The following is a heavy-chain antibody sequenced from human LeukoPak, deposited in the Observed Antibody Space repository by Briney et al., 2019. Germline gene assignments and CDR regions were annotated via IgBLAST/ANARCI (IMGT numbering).Heavy chain of an antibody. D-gene: IGHD3-22*01. CDR2: INHSGST. V-gene: IGHV4-34*01. CDR1: GGSFSGHY. CDR3: ARAVWDYYGSSGYYSAFDY. Sequence: SETLSLTCAVYGGSFSGHYWSWIRQPPGKGLEWIGEINHSGSTNYNPSLKSRVTISVDTSKNQFSLKLSSVTAADTAVYYCARAVWDYYGSSGYYSAFDYWGQGTLVTVSS. J-gene: IGHJ4*02.